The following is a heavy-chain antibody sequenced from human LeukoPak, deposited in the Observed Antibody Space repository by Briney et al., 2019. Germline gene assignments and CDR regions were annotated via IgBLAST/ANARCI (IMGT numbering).Heavy chain of an antibody. CDR1: GFTFSSYE. Sequence: GGSLRLSRAASGFTFSSYEMNLVRQAPGKGLEWVSDISSSGSTIYYADSLKGRFTISRDNAKNSLYMRMNSLRAEDTAVYYCAREAAGRSEDDYWVQGTLVTVSS. D-gene: IGHD6-19*01. CDR3: AREAAGRSEDDY. V-gene: IGHV3-48*03. CDR2: ISSSGSTI. J-gene: IGHJ4*02.